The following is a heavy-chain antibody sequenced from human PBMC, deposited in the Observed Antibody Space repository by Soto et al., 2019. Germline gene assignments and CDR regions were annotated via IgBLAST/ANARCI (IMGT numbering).Heavy chain of an antibody. CDR1: GGSISSGGYY. D-gene: IGHD2-2*01. J-gene: IGHJ6*02. CDR2: IYYSGST. CDR3: TVLVPAAIGEYYYYGMDV. Sequence: SETLSLTCTVSGGSISSGGYYWSWIRQPPGKGLEWIGYIYYSGSTYYNPSLKSRVTISVDTSKNQFSLKLSSVTAADTAVYYCTVLVPAAIGEYYYYGMDVWGQGTTVTVSS. V-gene: IGHV4-30-4*01.